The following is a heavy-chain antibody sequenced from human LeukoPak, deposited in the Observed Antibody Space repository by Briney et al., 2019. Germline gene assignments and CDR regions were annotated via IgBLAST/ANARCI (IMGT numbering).Heavy chain of an antibody. D-gene: IGHD1-26*01. J-gene: IGHJ4*02. V-gene: IGHV3-30-3*02. CDR3: AKDSPVATW. Sequence: PGRSLRLSCAASGFALSMYTLHWVRQAPGKGLECVAIASYDGGNKYYAASVKGRFTISRDNSKNTLYLQMDSLRADDTAKYYCAKDSPVATWWGQGTLVTVSS. CDR2: ASYDGGNK. CDR1: GFALSMYT.